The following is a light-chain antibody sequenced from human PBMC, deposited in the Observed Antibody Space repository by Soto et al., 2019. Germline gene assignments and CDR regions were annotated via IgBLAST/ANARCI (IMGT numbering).Light chain of an antibody. CDR3: QQDNDWWT. Sequence: EIVMTQFPATLAVSPGERATLSCRASQSVSSNLAWYQQRPGQAPRLLIYGASTRATGIPARFSGSGSGTECTLTISSLQSEDFAVYYCQQDNDWWTFGQGTKVEIK. V-gene: IGKV3-15*01. J-gene: IGKJ1*01. CDR2: GAS. CDR1: QSVSSN.